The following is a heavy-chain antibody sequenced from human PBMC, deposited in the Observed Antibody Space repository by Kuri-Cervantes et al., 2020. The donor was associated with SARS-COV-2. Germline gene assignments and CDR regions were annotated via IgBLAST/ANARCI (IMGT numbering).Heavy chain of an antibody. J-gene: IGHJ3*02. CDR3: ARALPWDLRGNDAFDI. Sequence: SETLSLTCAVYGGSFSGYYWSWIRQPPGKGLEWIGEINDSGSTNYNPSLKSQVTISVDTSKNQFSLKLSSVTAADTAVYYCARALPWDLRGNDAFDIWGQGTMVTVSS. CDR1: GGSFSGYY. CDR2: INDSGST. V-gene: IGHV4-34*01. D-gene: IGHD1-26*01.